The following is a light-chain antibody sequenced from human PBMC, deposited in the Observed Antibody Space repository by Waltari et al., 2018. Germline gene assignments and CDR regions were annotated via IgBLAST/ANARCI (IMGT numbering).Light chain of an antibody. J-gene: IGKJ1*01. CDR3: QQYNIWPDT. Sequence: EVVMTQPPATLSVTPGERATLSCRASQGVGSNLDWYQQKPGQAPRLLIYGASTRATGIPFRFSGSGSGREFTLTISSLQSEDCAIYYCQQYNIWPDTFGQGTKVDIQ. CDR1: QGVGSN. CDR2: GAS. V-gene: IGKV3-15*01.